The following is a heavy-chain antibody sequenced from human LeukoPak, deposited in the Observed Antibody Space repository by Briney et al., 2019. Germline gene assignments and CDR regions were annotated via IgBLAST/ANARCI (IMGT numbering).Heavy chain of an antibody. CDR3: ARCRSGGSCYSSD. J-gene: IGHJ4*02. CDR2: INSDGSST. Sequence: QPGGSLRLSCAASGFTFSSYWMHWVRQAPGKGLVWVSRINSDGSSTTYADSVKGRFTISRDNGKNTLYLQMNSLRAEDTAVYYCARCRSGGSCYSSDWGQGTLVTVSS. D-gene: IGHD2-15*01. CDR1: GFTFSSYW. V-gene: IGHV3-74*01.